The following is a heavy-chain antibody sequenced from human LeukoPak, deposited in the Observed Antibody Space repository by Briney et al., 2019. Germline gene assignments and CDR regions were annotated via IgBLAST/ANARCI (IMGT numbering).Heavy chain of an antibody. V-gene: IGHV4-39*01. D-gene: IGHD3-9*01. Sequence: PPETLSLTCTVSGGSISRSSYYWGWIRQPPGKGLEWIGSIYYSGKTYYNPSLKRRATISVDTSKNQFFLKLSSVTAADTAVYYCVEEEMGTFHFEKWGQGTLVTVSS. CDR1: GGSISRSSYY. J-gene: IGHJ4*02. CDR2: IYYSGKT. CDR3: VEEEMGTFHFEK.